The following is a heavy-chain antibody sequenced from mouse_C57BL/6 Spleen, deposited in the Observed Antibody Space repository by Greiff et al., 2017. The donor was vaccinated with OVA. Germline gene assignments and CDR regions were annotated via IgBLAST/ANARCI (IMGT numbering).Heavy chain of an antibody. D-gene: IGHD2-10*01. CDR2: ISSGGDYI. V-gene: IGHV5-9-1*02. CDR3: TRDHLLDYFDY. J-gene: IGHJ2*01. Sequence: EVKLVESGAGLVKPGGSLKLSCAASGFTFSSYAMSWVRQTPEKRLEWVAYISSGGDYIYYADTVKGRFTISRDNARNTLYLQMSSLKSEDTAMYYCTRDHLLDYFDYWGQGTTLTVSS. CDR1: GFTFSSYA.